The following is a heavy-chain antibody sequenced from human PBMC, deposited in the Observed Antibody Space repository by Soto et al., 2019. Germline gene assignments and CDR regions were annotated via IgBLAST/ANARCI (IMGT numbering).Heavy chain of an antibody. J-gene: IGHJ6*02. CDR1: GFTFSSYG. CDR3: AKDRGIGELFGYYYGMDV. CDR2: ISYDGSNK. Sequence: GGSLRLSCAASGFTFSSYGMHWVRQAPGKGLEWVAVISYDGSNKYYADSVKGRFTISRDNSKNTLYLQMNSLRAEDTAVYYCAKDRGIGELFGYYYGMDVWGQGTTVTVSS. V-gene: IGHV3-30*18. D-gene: IGHD3-10*01.